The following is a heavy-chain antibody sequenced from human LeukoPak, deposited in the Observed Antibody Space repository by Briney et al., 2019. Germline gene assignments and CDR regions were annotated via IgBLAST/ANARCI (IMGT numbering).Heavy chain of an antibody. CDR1: GFTFTRFN. CDR3: AKATGSYPSNPFDY. V-gene: IGHV3-21*04. D-gene: IGHD1-26*01. CDR2: ITTSGTYI. Sequence: GGSLRLSCAASGFTFTRFNMNWVRQAPGKGLELVSSITTSGTYIYYADSVKGRFTISRDISKSTLFLQMNSLRVEDTAVYYCAKATGSYPSNPFDYWGQGTLVTVSS. J-gene: IGHJ4*02.